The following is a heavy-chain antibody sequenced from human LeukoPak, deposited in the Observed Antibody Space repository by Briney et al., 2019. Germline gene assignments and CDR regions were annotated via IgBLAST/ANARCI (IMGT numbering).Heavy chain of an antibody. J-gene: IGHJ5*02. CDR2: IYYSGST. CDR3: ARGSYSSSWYAYNWFDP. V-gene: IGHV4-59*01. Sequence: SETLSLTCTVSGGSLSSYYWSWIRQPPGKGLEWIGYIYYSGSTNYNPSLKSRVTISVDTSKNQSSLKLSSVTAADTAVYYCARGSYSSSWYAYNWFDPWGQGTLVTVSS. CDR1: GGSLSSYY. D-gene: IGHD6-13*01.